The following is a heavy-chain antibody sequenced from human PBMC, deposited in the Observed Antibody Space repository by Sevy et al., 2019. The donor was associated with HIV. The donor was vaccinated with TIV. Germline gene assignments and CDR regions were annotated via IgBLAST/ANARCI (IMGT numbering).Heavy chain of an antibody. Sequence: GGSLRLSCAASGFTFSSYGMHWVRQAPGKGLEWVAFIGYDGSNKYYADSVKGRFTISRDNSKNTLYLQMNSLRAEDTAVYYCAKGLYSSSSESNAFDIWDQGTMVTVSS. CDR2: IGYDGSNK. CDR1: GFTFSSYG. CDR3: AKGLYSSSSESNAFDI. J-gene: IGHJ3*02. D-gene: IGHD6-6*01. V-gene: IGHV3-30*02.